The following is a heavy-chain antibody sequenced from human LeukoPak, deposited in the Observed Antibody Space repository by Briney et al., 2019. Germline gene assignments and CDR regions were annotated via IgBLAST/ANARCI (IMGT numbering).Heavy chain of an antibody. CDR3: AKRAQSIAKRRAFDI. J-gene: IGHJ3*02. D-gene: IGHD6-6*01. CDR2: VYYSGST. V-gene: IGHV4-59*12. Sequence: KPSETLSLTCTVSGGSISSYYWSWIRQPPGKGLERIGYVYYSGSTKYNPSLKSRITISVDASKNRFSLKLSSVTAADTAVYYCAKRAQSIAKRRAFDIWGQGTMVTVSS. CDR1: GGSISSYY.